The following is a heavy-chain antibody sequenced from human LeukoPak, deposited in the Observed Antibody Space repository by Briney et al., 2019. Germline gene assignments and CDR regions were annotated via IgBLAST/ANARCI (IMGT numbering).Heavy chain of an antibody. CDR3: VRQYNSSWLQFFDY. Sequence: PGGSLRLSCAAAGLTFSDYWRTCVRQAPGKGLEWVANIKQDGSAKYYVDSVQGRFTISRDNAKNSLYLQMNSLRAEDKAIYYCVRQYNSSWLQFFDYWGQGTLVTVSS. CDR1: GLTFSDYW. V-gene: IGHV3-7*04. CDR2: IKQDGSAK. D-gene: IGHD6-13*01. J-gene: IGHJ4*02.